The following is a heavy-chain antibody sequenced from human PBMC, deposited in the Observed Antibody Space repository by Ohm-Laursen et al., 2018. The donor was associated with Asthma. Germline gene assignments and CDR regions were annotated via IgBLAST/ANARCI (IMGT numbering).Heavy chain of an antibody. CDR1: GFTVSSNY. J-gene: IGHJ6*02. CDR3: ARDGDPLTAYYYGMDV. V-gene: IGHV3-53*05. Sequence: GSLRLSCAASGFTVSSNYMSWVRQAPGKGLEWVSVIYSGGSTYYADSVKGRFTISRDNSKNTLYLQMNSLRAEDTAVYYCARDGDPLTAYYYGMDVWGQGTTVTVSS. D-gene: IGHD5-18*01. CDR2: IYSGGST.